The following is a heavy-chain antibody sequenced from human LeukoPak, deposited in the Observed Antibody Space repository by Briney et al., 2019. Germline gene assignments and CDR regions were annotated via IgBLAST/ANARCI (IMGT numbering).Heavy chain of an antibody. J-gene: IGHJ4*02. D-gene: IGHD3-10*01. CDR3: AKRVEGVNSFDY. V-gene: IGHV3-23*01. Sequence: GGSLTLSCAASGFTFSRYAMSWVRQAPGKGLGGVSVIGGSGGTTYYADSVKGRFTISRDNSKNTLYLQMNSLRAEDTALYYCAKRVEGVNSFDYWGQGTLVTVSS. CDR2: IGGSGGTT. CDR1: GFTFSRYA.